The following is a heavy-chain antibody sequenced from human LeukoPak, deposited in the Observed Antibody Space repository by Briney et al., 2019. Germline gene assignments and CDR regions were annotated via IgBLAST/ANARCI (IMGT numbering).Heavy chain of an antibody. CDR3: ARPSSSGWYYFDS. V-gene: IGHV5-51*01. J-gene: IGHJ4*02. CDR1: GYSFTSYW. D-gene: IGHD6-19*01. Sequence: GESLKISCKGSGYSFTSYWIGWVRQMPGKGLEGMGIIYPGDSDTRYSPSFQGQVTISADKSISTAYLQWSSLKASDTAMYYCARPSSSGWYYFDSWGQGTLVTVSS. CDR2: IYPGDSDT.